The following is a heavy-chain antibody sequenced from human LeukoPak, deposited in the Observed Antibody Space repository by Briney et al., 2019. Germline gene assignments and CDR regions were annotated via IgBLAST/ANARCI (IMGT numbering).Heavy chain of an antibody. CDR1: GFTFSSHG. J-gene: IGHJ3*02. CDR2: IRGDGVTT. D-gene: IGHD5-12*01. V-gene: IGHV3-23*01. CDR3: AKEIEWLSTTDAFDI. Sequence: PGGSLRLSCAASGFTFSSHGMNWVRQAPGKGLEWVSGIRGDGVTTYYADSVKGRFTISRDNSKNTLYLQMNSLRAEDTAVYYCAKEIEWLSTTDAFDIWGQGTMVTVSS.